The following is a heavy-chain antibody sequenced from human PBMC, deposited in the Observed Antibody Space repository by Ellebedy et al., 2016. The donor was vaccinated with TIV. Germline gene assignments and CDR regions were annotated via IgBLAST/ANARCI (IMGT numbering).Heavy chain of an antibody. D-gene: IGHD3-10*01. J-gene: IGHJ3*02. CDR2: IYYSGTT. CDR3: ARGGGDRPHALDI. CDR1: GGSMISDDHY. Sequence: MPSETLSLTCTVSGGSMISDDHYWSWVRQPPGQGLEWIGYIYYSGTTYYNPSLKHRLTVSIDKSKGQVSLKLASVTAADTAVYYCARGGGDRPHALDIWGQGTMVTVSS. V-gene: IGHV4-30-4*01.